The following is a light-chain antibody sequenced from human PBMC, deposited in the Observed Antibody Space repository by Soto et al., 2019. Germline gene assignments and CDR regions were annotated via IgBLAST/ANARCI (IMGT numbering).Light chain of an antibody. CDR2: AAS. V-gene: IGKV1-9*01. J-gene: IGKJ3*01. Sequence: IQLTQSPSSLSASVGDRVTISCRASQGIANFLAWYQQKPGKAPKLLIYAASTLQSVVPSRFSGSGSGTDFTLTISSLKPEDFATYYCQQLNSFPIPFGPGTKVDIK. CDR3: QQLNSFPIP. CDR1: QGIANF.